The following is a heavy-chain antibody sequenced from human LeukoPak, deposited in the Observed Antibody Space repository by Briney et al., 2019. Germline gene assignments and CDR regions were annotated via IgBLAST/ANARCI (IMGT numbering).Heavy chain of an antibody. J-gene: IGHJ5*02. CDR2: IYSGGGT. D-gene: IGHD2-21*01. CDR1: GFTVSSNY. V-gene: IGHV3-53*01. Sequence: GGSLRLSCAASGFTVSSNYMSWVRQAPGKGLEWVSVIYSGGGTYYADSVKGRFTISRDNARKSVYLQMNSLRAEDTAVYYCATTGLLGDIPWGQGTLVTVSS. CDR3: ATTGLLGDIP.